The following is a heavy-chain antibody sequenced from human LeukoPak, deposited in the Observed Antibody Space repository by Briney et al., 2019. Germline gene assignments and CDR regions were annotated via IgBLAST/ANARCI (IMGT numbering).Heavy chain of an antibody. J-gene: IGHJ5*02. Sequence: PGGSLRLSCAASEFTFSSYAMSWVRQAPGKGLEWVSAISGSGGSTYYADSVKGRFTISRDNSKNTLYLQMNSLRAEDTAVYYCARDLFLGDWFDPWGQGTLVTVSS. V-gene: IGHV3-23*01. CDR2: ISGSGGST. CDR3: ARDLFLGDWFDP. D-gene: IGHD3-16*01. CDR1: EFTFSSYA.